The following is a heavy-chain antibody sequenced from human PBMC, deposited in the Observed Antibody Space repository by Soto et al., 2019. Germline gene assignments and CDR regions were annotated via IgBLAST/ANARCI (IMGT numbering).Heavy chain of an antibody. D-gene: IGHD1-20*01. J-gene: IGHJ3*02. Sequence: PSETLSLTRTVSGGSISNYYWSWIRQPPGKGLEWIGYIYYSGSTYYNPSLKSRVTISVDTSKNQFSLKLSSVTAADTAVYYCARVRHINAFDIWGQGTMVTVSS. CDR1: GGSISNYY. CDR2: IYYSGST. CDR3: ARVRHINAFDI. V-gene: IGHV4-30-4*01.